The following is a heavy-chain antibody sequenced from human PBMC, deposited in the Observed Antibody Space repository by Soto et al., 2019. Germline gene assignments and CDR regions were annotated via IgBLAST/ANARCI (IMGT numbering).Heavy chain of an antibody. D-gene: IGHD6-6*01. CDR1: VRSISTDF. V-gene: IGHV4-4*07. CDR2: IYNTGST. J-gene: IGHJ6*02. CDR3: AREPRRAARRGYYYYGMDV. Sequence: SETLSLTCTVSVRSISTDFWSWIRQPAGGVLEWMGRIYNTGSTNYNPSLKSRVTMSVDTSRNQFSLKLSSVAAADTPVYYCAREPRRAARRGYYYYGMDVWGQGTTVTVSS.